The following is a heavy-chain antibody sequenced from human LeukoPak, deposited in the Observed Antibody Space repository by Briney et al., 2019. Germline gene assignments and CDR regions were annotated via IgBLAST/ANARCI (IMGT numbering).Heavy chain of an antibody. CDR2: INSDGGST. Sequence: GGSLRLSCAASGFTFSTYWMHWVRHAPGKGLVWVSRINSDGGSTTYADSVKGRFTISRDNAKNMLYLQMNSLRAEDTAVYYCARDRFFGMDVWGQGTTVTLSS. J-gene: IGHJ6*02. CDR3: ARDRFFGMDV. V-gene: IGHV3-74*01. CDR1: GFTFSTYW.